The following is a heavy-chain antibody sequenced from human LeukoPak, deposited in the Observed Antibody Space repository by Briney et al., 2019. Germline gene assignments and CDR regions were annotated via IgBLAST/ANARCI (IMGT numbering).Heavy chain of an antibody. V-gene: IGHV4-59*01. CDR1: GGSISTYY. J-gene: IGHJ4*02. Sequence: SETLSLTCTVSGGSISTYYWSWIRQPPGKGLEWIGYIYYSGSTNYNPSLKSRVTISVDTSKNQFSLKLSSVTAADTAVYYCARDYYGSGSYIDYWGQGTLVTVSS. D-gene: IGHD3-10*01. CDR3: ARDYYGSGSYIDY. CDR2: IYYSGST.